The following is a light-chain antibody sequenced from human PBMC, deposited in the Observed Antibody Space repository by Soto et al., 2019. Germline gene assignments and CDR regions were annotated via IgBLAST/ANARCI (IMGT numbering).Light chain of an antibody. CDR1: QNINTY. CDR3: QQSYINPPA. V-gene: IGKV1-39*01. Sequence: DIQMTQSPSSLSASVGDRVTMTCRASQNINTYINWYQEKPGKAPKLLIFAASSLQSGVPSRFSGSGSGTDFTLTMSSLQPEDFATYYCQQSYINPPAFGQGTKVDIK. CDR2: AAS. J-gene: IGKJ1*01.